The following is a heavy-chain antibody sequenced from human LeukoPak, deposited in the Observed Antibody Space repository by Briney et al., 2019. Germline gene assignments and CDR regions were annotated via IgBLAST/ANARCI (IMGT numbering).Heavy chain of an antibody. CDR3: ARALAAAGTGWFDP. D-gene: IGHD6-13*01. CDR1: GFTFSDYY. CDR2: ISTSGSTI. J-gene: IGHJ5*02. Sequence: KTGGSLRLSCAAYGFTFSDYYTSWIRQAPGKGLEWVSYISTSGSTIYYADSVKGRFTISRDNAKNSLYLQMNNLRAEDTAVYYCARALAAAGTGWFDPWGQGTLVTVSS. V-gene: IGHV3-11*04.